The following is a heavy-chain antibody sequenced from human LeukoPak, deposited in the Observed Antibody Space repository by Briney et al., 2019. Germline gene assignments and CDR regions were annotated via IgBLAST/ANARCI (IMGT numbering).Heavy chain of an antibody. CDR1: GYTFTGYY. J-gene: IGHJ4*02. Sequence: ASVKVSCKASGYTFTGYYMYWVRQAPGQGRDWMGRINPNSGGTNYPQKFQGRVTMTRDTPISTAYMELSRLRSDDTAVYYCAREKYSSGWYYFDYWGQGTLVTVSS. CDR3: AREKYSSGWYYFDY. V-gene: IGHV1-2*06. D-gene: IGHD6-19*01. CDR2: INPNSGGT.